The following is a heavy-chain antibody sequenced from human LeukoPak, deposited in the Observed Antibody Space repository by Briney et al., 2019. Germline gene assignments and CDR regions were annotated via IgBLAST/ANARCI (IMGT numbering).Heavy chain of an antibody. CDR2: ISAYNGTT. V-gene: IGHV1-18*01. CDR3: ARDWGCSSTSCSVEGIYYYYMDV. CDR1: GYAFTSYG. Sequence: GASVKVSCKASGYAFTSYGISWVRQAPGQGREWMGWISAYNGTTNYAQKLQGRVTRTTDTSYLELRSLRSDDTAVYYCARDWGCSSTSCSVEGIYYYYMDVWGKGTTVTVSS. D-gene: IGHD2-2*01. J-gene: IGHJ6*03.